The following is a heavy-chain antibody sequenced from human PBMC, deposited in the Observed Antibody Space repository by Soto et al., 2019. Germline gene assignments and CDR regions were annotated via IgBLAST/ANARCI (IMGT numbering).Heavy chain of an antibody. CDR1: GFTFSSCG. Sequence: QVQLVESGGGVVQPGRSLRLSCAASGFTFSSCGMHWVHQAPGKGLEWVAVISNDGSNKYYADSVKGRFTISRDNSKNTLYLQMNSLRAEDTAVYYCAKEWVYDSSGWSFDYWGQGTLVTVSS. J-gene: IGHJ4*02. D-gene: IGHD3-22*01. V-gene: IGHV3-30*18. CDR3: AKEWVYDSSGWSFDY. CDR2: ISNDGSNK.